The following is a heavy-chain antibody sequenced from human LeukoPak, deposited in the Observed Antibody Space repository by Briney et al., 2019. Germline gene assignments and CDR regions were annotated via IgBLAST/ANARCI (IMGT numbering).Heavy chain of an antibody. CDR1: GFTFSSYS. CDR3: ARGTTTYYDYVWGSYRYPSYFDY. J-gene: IGHJ4*02. CDR2: ISSSSSSI. V-gene: IGHV3-48*01. Sequence: GGSLRLSCAASGFTFSSYSMNWVRQAPGKGLEWVSYISSSSSSIYYGDSVKGRFTISRDNAKNSLFLQMNSLRAEDTAVYYCARGTTTYYDYVWGSYRYPSYFDYWGQGTLVTVSS. D-gene: IGHD3-16*02.